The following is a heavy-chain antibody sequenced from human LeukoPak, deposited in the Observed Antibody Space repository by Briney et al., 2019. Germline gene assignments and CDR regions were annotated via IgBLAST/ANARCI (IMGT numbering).Heavy chain of an antibody. J-gene: IGHJ4*02. V-gene: IGHV3-23*01. CDR2: ISDNSGNT. D-gene: IGHD6-19*01. CDR1: GFTFSSFA. CDR3: SNGRTSSGTLQHDY. Sequence: GGSLRLSCAASGFTFSSFAMSWVRQAPGQGLEWVSAISDNSGNTYYADSVKGRFTISRDNSENTLYLQMNSLRAEDTALYYCSNGRTSSGTLQHDYWGQGTLVTVSS.